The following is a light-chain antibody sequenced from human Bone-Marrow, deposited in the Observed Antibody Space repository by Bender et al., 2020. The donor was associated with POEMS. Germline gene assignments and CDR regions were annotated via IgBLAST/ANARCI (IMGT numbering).Light chain of an antibody. Sequence: QSVLTQPPSVSGALGQRVIISCSGSSSNIVTNPVNWYQHLPGTAPKVLIYNTNQRPSGVPDRFSGSKSGTSASLAISALQSEDEGDYYCATWHDSLDGWVFGGGTKLAVL. CDR3: ATWHDSLDGWV. CDR2: NTN. CDR1: SSNIVTNP. J-gene: IGLJ3*02. V-gene: IGLV1-44*01.